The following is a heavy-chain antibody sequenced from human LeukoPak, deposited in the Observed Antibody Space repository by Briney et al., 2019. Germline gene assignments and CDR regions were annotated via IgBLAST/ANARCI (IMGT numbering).Heavy chain of an antibody. CDR3: ATRTRYYGMDV. V-gene: IGHV1-24*01. Sequence: ASVKVSCKVSGYTLTELSMHWVRQAPGKGLEWMGGFDPEDGETIYAQKFQGRVTMTEHTSTDTAYMELSSLRSEDTAVYYCATRTRYYGMDVWGQGTTVTVSS. J-gene: IGHJ6*02. CDR1: GYTLTELS. CDR2: FDPEDGET.